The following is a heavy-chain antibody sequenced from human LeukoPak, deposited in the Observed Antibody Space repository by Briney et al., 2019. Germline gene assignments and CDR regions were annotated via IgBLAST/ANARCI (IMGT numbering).Heavy chain of an antibody. V-gene: IGHV3-23*01. D-gene: IGHD2-15*01. Sequence: GGSLRLSCTASGFTFGDYAMSWVRQAPGKGLEWVSAISGSGGSTYYAGSVKGRFTISRDNSKNTLYLQMNSLRAEDTAVYYCTKGGGVHSHSDWGQGTLVTVSS. CDR3: TKGGGVHSHSD. CDR1: GFTFGDYA. J-gene: IGHJ4*02. CDR2: ISGSGGST.